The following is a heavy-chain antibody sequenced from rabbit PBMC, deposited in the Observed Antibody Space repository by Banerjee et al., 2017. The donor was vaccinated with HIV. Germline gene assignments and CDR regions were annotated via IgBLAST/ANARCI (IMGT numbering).Heavy chain of an antibody. J-gene: IGHJ3*01. V-gene: IGHV1S45*01. CDR2: IDTGSSST. D-gene: IGHD4-1*01. Sequence: QEQLEESGGDLVKPEGSLTLTCTASGFSFSSYWICWVRQAPGKGLEWSACIDTGSSSTWYASWAKGRFTISKTSSTTVTLQMTSLTAADTATYFCARDLAGVIGWNFGLWGQGTLVTVS. CDR1: GFSFSSYW. CDR3: ARDLAGVIGWNFGL.